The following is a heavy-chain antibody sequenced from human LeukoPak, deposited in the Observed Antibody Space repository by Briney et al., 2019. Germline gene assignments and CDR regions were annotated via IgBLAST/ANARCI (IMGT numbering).Heavy chain of an antibody. CDR2: IYYSGST. V-gene: IGHV4-39*01. CDR3: ARQELGSYYYYGMDV. CDR1: GGSISSSSYY. Sequence: SETLSLTCTVSGGSISSSSYYWGWIRQPPGKGLEWIGSIYYSGSTYYNPSLKSRVTISVDTSKSQFSLKLSSVTAADTAVYYCARQELGSYYYYGMDVWGQGTTVTVSS. D-gene: IGHD7-27*01. J-gene: IGHJ6*02.